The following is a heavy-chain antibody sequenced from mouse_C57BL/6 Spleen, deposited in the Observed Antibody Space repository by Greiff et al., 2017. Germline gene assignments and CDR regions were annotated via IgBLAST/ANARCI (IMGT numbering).Heavy chain of an antibody. CDR2: IRLKSDNYAT. J-gene: IGHJ4*01. CDR1: GFTFSNYW. D-gene: IGHD2-3*01. Sequence: VQLKESGGGLVQPGGSMKLSCVASGFTFSNYWMNWVRQSPEKGLEWVAQIRLKSDNYATHYAESVKGRFTISRDDSKSSVYLQMNNLRAEDTGIYYCTGGHDGSYAMDYWGQGTSVTVSS. V-gene: IGHV6-3*01. CDR3: TGGHDGSYAMDY.